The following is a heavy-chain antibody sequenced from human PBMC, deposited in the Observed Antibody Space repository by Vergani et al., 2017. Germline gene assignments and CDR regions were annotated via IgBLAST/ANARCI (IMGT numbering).Heavy chain of an antibody. D-gene: IGHD4-11*01. CDR2: ISAYNGNT. CDR1: GYTFTSYG. J-gene: IGHJ6*02. V-gene: IGHV1-18*01. CDR3: AGDDYRLGGGGYYYCGMDV. Sequence: QVQLVQSGAEVKKPGASVKVSCKASGYTFTSYGISWVRQAPGQGLEWMGWISAYNGNTNYAQKLQGRFPMTTDTSTSTAYMELRSLSSDDTAVYYCAGDDYRLGGGGYYYCGMDVWGQGTTVTVSS.